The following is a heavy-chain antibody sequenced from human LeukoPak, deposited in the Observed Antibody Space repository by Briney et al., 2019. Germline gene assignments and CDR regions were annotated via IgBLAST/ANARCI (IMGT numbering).Heavy chain of an antibody. CDR2: IYYSGST. J-gene: IGHJ5*02. Sequence: SETVSLTCTVSGGSISSYYWSWIRQPPGKGLEWIGYIYYSGSTNYNPSLKSRVTISVDTSKNQFSLKLSSVTAADTAVYYCARIYCGGDCYSPVNLWWFDPWGQGTLVTVSS. D-gene: IGHD2-21*02. V-gene: IGHV4-59*01. CDR1: GGSISSYY. CDR3: ARIYCGGDCYSPVNLWWFDP.